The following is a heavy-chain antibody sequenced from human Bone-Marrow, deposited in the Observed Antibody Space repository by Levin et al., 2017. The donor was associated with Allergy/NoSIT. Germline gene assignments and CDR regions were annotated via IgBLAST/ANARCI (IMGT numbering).Heavy chain of an antibody. D-gene: IGHD6-13*01. J-gene: IGHJ3*02. CDR2: IKQDGSER. V-gene: IGHV3-7*01. Sequence: GGSLRLSCAASRFAFSSSWMSWVRQAPGKGLEWVANIKQDGSERNYVDSVNGRFTLSRDNAKNSLYLQMNSLRVEDTAVYYCAREKAGPRGAFDIWGQGTMVTVFS. CDR3: AREKAGPRGAFDI. CDR1: RFAFSSSW.